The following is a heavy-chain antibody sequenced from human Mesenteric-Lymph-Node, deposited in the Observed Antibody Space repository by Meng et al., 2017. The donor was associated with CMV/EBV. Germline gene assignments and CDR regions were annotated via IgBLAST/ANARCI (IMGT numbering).Heavy chain of an antibody. CDR2: INHSGST. CDR3: ARHQRWLKSEGGFNY. V-gene: IGHV4-34*01. D-gene: IGHD4-23*01. Sequence: HVQLHPWGAGLLKPSVTLSLTCAAYGVSFSGYYWSWIRQPPGKGLEWIGEINHSGSTNYNPSLKSRVTISVDTSKNQFSLKLSSVTAADTAVYYCARHQRWLKSEGGFNYWGQGTLVIVSS. J-gene: IGHJ4*02. CDR1: GVSFSGYY.